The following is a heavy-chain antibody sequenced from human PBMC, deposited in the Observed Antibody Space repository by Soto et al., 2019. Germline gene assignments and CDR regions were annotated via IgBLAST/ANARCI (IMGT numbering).Heavy chain of an antibody. Sequence: ASVKVSCKASGYTFTSYGIHWVRQAPGQRLEWMGWINPNSGGTNYAQKFQGWVTMTRDTSISTAYMELSRLRSDDTAVYYCARGSSSARDGIDYWGQGTLVTVSS. CDR2: INPNSGGT. V-gene: IGHV1-2*04. CDR3: ARGSSSARDGIDY. CDR1: GYTFTSYG. D-gene: IGHD6-6*01. J-gene: IGHJ4*02.